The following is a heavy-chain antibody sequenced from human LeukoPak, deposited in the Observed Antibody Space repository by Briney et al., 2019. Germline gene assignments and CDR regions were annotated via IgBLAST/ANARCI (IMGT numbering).Heavy chain of an antibody. CDR2: INHSGST. CDR3: ARGSGGIVGATTADY. Sequence: PSETLSLTCAVYGGSFSGYYWSWIRQPPGKGLEWIGEINHSGSTNYNPSLKSRVTISVDTSKNQFSLKLSSVTAADTAVYYCARGSGGIVGATTADYWGQGTLVTVSS. J-gene: IGHJ4*02. D-gene: IGHD1-26*01. CDR1: GGSFSGYY. V-gene: IGHV4-34*01.